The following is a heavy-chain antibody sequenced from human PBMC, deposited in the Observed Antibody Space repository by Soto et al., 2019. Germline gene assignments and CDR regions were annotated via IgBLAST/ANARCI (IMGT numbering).Heavy chain of an antibody. V-gene: IGHV3-53*01. Sequence: PGGSLRLCCAASGFTVSSNYMSWVRQAPGKGLEWVSVIYSGGSTYYADSVKGRFTISRDNSKNTLYLQMNSLRAEDTAVYYCARDIVPAKYGMDVWGQGTTVTVSS. J-gene: IGHJ6*02. D-gene: IGHD2-15*01. CDR1: GFTVSSNY. CDR3: ARDIVPAKYGMDV. CDR2: IYSGGST.